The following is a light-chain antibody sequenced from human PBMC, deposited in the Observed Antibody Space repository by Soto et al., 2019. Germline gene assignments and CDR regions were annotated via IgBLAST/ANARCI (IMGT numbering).Light chain of an antibody. CDR2: SNN. J-gene: IGLJ2*01. V-gene: IGLV1-44*01. CDR3: AAWDDSLSGLV. Sequence: QSVLSQPPSASGTPGQRVFISCSGSNSNIGRNTVNWYQLLPGTAPKLLIYSNNQRPSGVPDRFSGSKSGTSASLAISGLRSEDEADYYCAAWDDSLSGLVFGGGTKLTVL. CDR1: NSNIGRNT.